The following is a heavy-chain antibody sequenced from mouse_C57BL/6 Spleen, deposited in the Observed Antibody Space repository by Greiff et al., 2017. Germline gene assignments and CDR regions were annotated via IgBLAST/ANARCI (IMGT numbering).Heavy chain of an antibody. J-gene: IGHJ3*01. CDR2: IYPGDGDP. D-gene: IGHD3-2*02. V-gene: IGHV1-82*01. CDR1: GYAFSSSW. CDR3: ARGASSGYWFAY. Sequence: QVQLQQSGPELVKPGASVKISCKASGYAFSSSWMNWVKQRPGKGLEWIGRIYPGDGDPNYNGKFKGKATLTADKSSSTVYMQLSSLTSEDSAVYFCARGASSGYWFAYWGQGTLVTVSA.